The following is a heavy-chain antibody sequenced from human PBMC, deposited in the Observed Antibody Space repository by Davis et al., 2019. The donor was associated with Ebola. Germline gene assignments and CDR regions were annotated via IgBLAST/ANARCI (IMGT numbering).Heavy chain of an antibody. J-gene: IGHJ4*02. CDR2: ISSSGRTI. V-gene: IGHV3-11*01. CDR3: ARYCHYTDCSYFDC. Sequence: PGGSLRLSCAASGFTFSDYYMTWIRQAPGKGLEWVSYISSSGRTIYYAESVKGRFTISRDNAKNSLYLQMNSLRAEDTATYYCARYCHYTDCSYFDCWGQGTMVAVSS. CDR1: GFTFSDYY. D-gene: IGHD3-16*01.